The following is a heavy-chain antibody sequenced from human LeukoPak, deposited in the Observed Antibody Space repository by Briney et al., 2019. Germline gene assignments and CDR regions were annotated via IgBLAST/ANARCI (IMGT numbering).Heavy chain of an antibody. V-gene: IGHV4-59*01. CDR2: IYYSGST. Sequence: SETLSLTCTVSGGSISSYYWSWIRQPPGKGLEWIGYIYYSGSTNYNPSLKSRVTISVDTSKNQFSLKLSSVTAADTAVYYCARAEGATLPVYWYFDLWGRGTLVTVSS. J-gene: IGHJ2*01. CDR1: GGSISSYY. CDR3: ARAEGATLPVYWYFDL. D-gene: IGHD1-26*01.